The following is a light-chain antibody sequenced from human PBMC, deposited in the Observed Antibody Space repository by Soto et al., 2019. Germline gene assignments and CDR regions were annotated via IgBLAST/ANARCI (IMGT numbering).Light chain of an antibody. J-gene: IGKJ5*01. CDR2: DAS. CDR1: QSVSSY. CDR3: QQRSNWPSIT. Sequence: EIVLTQSPATLSLSPGERATLSCRASQSVSSYLAWYQQKPGQAPRLLIYDASNRATGIPARFSGSGSGTDFTLPSSILAHEEFAVYYGQQRSNWPSITFGQGTLLEIK. V-gene: IGKV3-11*01.